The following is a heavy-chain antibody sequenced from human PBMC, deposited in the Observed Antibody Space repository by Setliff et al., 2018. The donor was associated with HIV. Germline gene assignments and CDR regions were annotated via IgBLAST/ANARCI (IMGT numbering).Heavy chain of an antibody. CDR1: GGSISSQY. Sequence: SETLSLTCTVSGGSISSQYWSWIRQTPGKGLESIGYVYNSGGTNYNPSLRSRVTISVDTSKNQFSLRLSSVTAADTAVYYCARLHGDFYFDLWGQGTLVTVSS. CDR3: ARLHGDFYFDL. D-gene: IGHD4-17*01. J-gene: IGHJ4*02. CDR2: VYNSGGT. V-gene: IGHV4-59*11.